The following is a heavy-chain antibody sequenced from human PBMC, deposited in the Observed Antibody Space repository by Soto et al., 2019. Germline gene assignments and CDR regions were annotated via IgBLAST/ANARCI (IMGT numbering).Heavy chain of an antibody. D-gene: IGHD3-10*01. CDR1: GFTFTSSA. CDR2: IVVGSGNT. J-gene: IGHJ6*02. Sequence: SVKVSCKASGFTFTSSAVQWVRQARGQRLEWIGWIVVGSGNTNYAQKFQERVTITRHMSTSTAYMELSSLRSEDTAVYYCAAGGEGSYYYYGMDVWGQGTTVTVSS. CDR3: AAGGEGSYYYYGMDV. V-gene: IGHV1-58*01.